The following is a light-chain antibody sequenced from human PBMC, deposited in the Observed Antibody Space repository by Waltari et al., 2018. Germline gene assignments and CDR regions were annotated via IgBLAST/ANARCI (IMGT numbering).Light chain of an antibody. V-gene: IGLV1-47*01. CDR2: RNN. Sequence: QSVLTQPPSASGTPGRRVTISCSGSSSTIGSNYVYWYQQLPGTAPKLLIYRNNQRPSGVPDRFSGSKSGTSASLAISGLRSEDEADYYCAAWDDSLSGSLFGGGTKLTVL. CDR3: AAWDDSLSGSL. CDR1: SSTIGSNY. J-gene: IGLJ3*02.